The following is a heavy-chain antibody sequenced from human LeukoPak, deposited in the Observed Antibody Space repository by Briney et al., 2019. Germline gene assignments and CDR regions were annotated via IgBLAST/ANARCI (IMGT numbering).Heavy chain of an antibody. CDR1: GYTFTGYY. CDR3: ARGTLRLGEFAVTYYFDF. Sequence: ASVKVSCKASGYTFTGYYIHWVRQAPGQGLEWMGWINPNSGGTRYAQSFQGWVIMTRDTSISTAYMELSRLRSDDTAVYYCARGTLRLGEFAVTYYFDFWGQRTLVTVSS. J-gene: IGHJ4*02. V-gene: IGHV1-2*04. D-gene: IGHD3-16*01. CDR2: INPNSGGT.